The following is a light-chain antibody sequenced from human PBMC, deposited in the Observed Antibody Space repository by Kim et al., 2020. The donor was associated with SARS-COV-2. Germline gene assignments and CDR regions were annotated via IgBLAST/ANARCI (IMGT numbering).Light chain of an antibody. CDR1: QSVLYSSNNKNY. V-gene: IGKV4-1*01. Sequence: DIVMTQFPDSLAVSLGERATINCKSSQSVLYSSNNKNYLAWYQQKPGQPPKLLIYWASTRESGVPDRFSGSGSGTDFTLTISSLQAEDVAVYYGEQYYSTPPYTFGQGTKLEI. CDR2: WAS. J-gene: IGKJ2*01. CDR3: EQYYSTPPYT.